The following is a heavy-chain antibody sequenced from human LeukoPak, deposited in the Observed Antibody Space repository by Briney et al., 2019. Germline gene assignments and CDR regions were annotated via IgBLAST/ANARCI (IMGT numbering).Heavy chain of an antibody. CDR2: ISSSSSYI. J-gene: IGHJ4*02. Sequence: GGSLRLSCAASGFTSSSYSMNWVRQAPGKGLEWVSSISSSSSYIYYADSVKGRFTISRDNAKNSLYLQMNSLRAEDTAVYYCARDWSSGYDYAFDYWGQGTLVTVSS. CDR1: GFTSSSYS. V-gene: IGHV3-21*01. D-gene: IGHD5-12*01. CDR3: ARDWSSGYDYAFDY.